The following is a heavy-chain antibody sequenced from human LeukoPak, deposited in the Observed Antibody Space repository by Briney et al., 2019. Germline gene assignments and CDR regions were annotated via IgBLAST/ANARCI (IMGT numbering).Heavy chain of an antibody. CDR2: INQDGSEK. CDR1: GFTFSSYA. D-gene: IGHD6-6*01. Sequence: PGGSLRLSCAASGFTFSSYAMSWVRQAPGKGLEWVANINQDGSEKYYVDSVKGRFTISRDNAKNSLYLQMNSLRAEDTAVYYCARALGGQLGWFDPWDQGTLVTISS. V-gene: IGHV3-7*01. CDR3: ARALGGQLGWFDP. J-gene: IGHJ5*02.